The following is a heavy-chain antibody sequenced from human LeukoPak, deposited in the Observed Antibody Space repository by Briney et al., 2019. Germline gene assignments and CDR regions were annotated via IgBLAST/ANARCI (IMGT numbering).Heavy chain of an antibody. CDR1: GFTVSSNY. V-gene: IGHV3-66*01. CDR3: ARALYGDYLDY. CDR2: IYSGGST. D-gene: IGHD4-17*01. J-gene: IGHJ4*02. Sequence: PGGSLRLSCAASGFTVSSNYVSWVRQAPGKGLEWVSVIYSGGSTYYADSVKGRFTISRDNSKNTLYLQMNSLRAEDTAVYYCARALYGDYLDYWGQGTLVTVSS.